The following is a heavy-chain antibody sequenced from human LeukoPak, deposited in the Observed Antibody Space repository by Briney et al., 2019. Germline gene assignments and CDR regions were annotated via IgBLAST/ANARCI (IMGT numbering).Heavy chain of an antibody. D-gene: IGHD1-14*01. CDR3: GRPHNPGPCQPLRY. Sequence: GGSLRLSCAASGFSFSSYAIHWVRQAPGKGLEYVSGIDSIGTDTYYANAVKGRFIISRDNSKSTVYLQMGSLRAEDMAVYYCGRPHNPGPCQPLRYWGQGTLVTVSS. CDR2: IDSIGTDT. CDR1: GFSFSSYA. J-gene: IGHJ4*02. V-gene: IGHV3-64*01.